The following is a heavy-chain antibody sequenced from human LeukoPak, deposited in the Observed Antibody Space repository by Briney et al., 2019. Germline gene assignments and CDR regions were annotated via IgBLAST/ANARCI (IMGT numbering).Heavy chain of an antibody. J-gene: IGHJ4*02. D-gene: IGHD4-23*01. V-gene: IGHV3-30*04. CDR2: ISYDGGDK. CDR1: GFTFSNFA. Sequence: GGSLRLSCAASGFTFSNFAMHWARQAPGKGLEWVADISYDGGDKYYADSVKGRFTISRDNSKNTLYLQMNSLRTEDTAVYYCARTGGTDYGGNLEYWGQGTLVTVSS. CDR3: ARTGGTDYGGNLEY.